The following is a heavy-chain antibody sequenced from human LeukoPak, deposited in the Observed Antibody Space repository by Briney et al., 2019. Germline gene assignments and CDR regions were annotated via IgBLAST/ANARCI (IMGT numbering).Heavy chain of an antibody. Sequence: SETLSLTCAVYGGSFSGYYWSWIRQPPGKGLEWIGEINHGGSTNYNPSLKSRVAISVDTSKNQFSLKLSSVTAADTAVYYCARGVVYAISWFDPWGQGTLVTVSS. V-gene: IGHV4-34*01. CDR3: ARGVVYAISWFDP. D-gene: IGHD2-8*02. J-gene: IGHJ5*02. CDR1: GGSFSGYY. CDR2: INHGGST.